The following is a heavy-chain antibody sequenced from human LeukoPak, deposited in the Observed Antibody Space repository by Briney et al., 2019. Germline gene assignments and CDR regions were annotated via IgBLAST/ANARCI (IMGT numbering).Heavy chain of an antibody. V-gene: IGHV1-18*01. J-gene: IGHJ4*02. D-gene: IGHD3-10*01. CDR2: ISAYNGNT. Sequence: GASVKVSCKASGYTFTSYGISWVRQAPGQGLEWMGWISAYNGNTNYAQKLQGRVTMTTDTSTSTAYMELRSLRSDDTAVYYCARSGSYYGSGRFCDYWGQGTLVTVSS. CDR1: GYTFTSYG. CDR3: ARSGSYYGSGRFCDY.